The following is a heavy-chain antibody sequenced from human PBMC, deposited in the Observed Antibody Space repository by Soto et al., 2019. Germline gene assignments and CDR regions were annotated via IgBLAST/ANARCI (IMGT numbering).Heavy chain of an antibody. CDR1: GYSISSGHY. Sequence: SETLSLTCAVPGYSISSGHYWGWIRQPPGKGLEWIGSIYHSGTTYYNPSLKNRVTISLDTSKNQVSLRLNSGTAADSAVYYCARSLYSSSWYAGSWGQGTLVTVSS. D-gene: IGHD6-13*01. CDR2: IYHSGTT. J-gene: IGHJ5*02. V-gene: IGHV4-38-2*01. CDR3: ARSLYSSSWYAGS.